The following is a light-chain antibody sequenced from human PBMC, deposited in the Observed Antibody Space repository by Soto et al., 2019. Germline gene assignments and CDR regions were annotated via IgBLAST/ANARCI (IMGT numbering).Light chain of an antibody. J-gene: IGKJ1*01. CDR3: QQHQTYST. CDR1: QGIRND. Sequence: AIQMTQSPSSLSASVGDRVTITCRASQGIRNDLGWYQQKPGKAPKLLIYAASSLQSGVPSRFSGSGSGTDFTLTISSLQPDDFATYYCQQHQTYSTFGQGTKVDIK. V-gene: IGKV1-6*01. CDR2: AAS.